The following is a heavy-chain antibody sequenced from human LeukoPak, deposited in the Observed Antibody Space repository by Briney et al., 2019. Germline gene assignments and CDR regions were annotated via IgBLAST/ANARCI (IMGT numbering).Heavy chain of an antibody. J-gene: IGHJ4*02. CDR1: GFTFDEYA. CDR3: AKDTLGYRYGRLDY. D-gene: IGHD5-18*01. Sequence: VGALRLSCAPSGFTFDEYAMHCGRQAPGKGLEWVSFMSRVGGSRYYAECGKDRFTISRDNSKSSLYLQMHSLRTEDTALYYCAKDTLGYRYGRLDYWGQGTLVTVYS. CDR2: MSRVGGSR. V-gene: IGHV3-43*02.